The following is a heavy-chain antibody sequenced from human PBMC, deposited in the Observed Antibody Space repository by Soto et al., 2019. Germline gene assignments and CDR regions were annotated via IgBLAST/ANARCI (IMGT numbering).Heavy chain of an antibody. CDR1: GYTFTSYA. D-gene: IGHD6-19*01. CDR3: ASSKGNFIAVDPQAY. V-gene: IGHV1-3*01. Sequence: ASVKVSCKASGYTFTSYAMHWVRQAPGQRLEWMGWINAGNGNTKYSQKFQGRVTITRDTSASTAYMELSSLRSEDTAVYYCASSKGNFIAVDPQAYCSQGTLVTVSS. J-gene: IGHJ4*02. CDR2: INAGNGNT.